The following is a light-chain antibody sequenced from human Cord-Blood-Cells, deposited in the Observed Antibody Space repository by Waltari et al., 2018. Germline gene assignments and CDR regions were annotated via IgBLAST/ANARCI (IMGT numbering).Light chain of an antibody. CDR2: DAS. V-gene: IGKV1-5*01. CDR1: QSISSW. Sequence: GDRVTITCRASQSISSWLPWYQQKPGKAPKLLIYDASSLESGVPSRFSGSGSGTEFTLTISSLQPDDFATYYCQQYNSYRYTFGQGTKLEIK. J-gene: IGKJ2*01. CDR3: QQYNSYRYT.